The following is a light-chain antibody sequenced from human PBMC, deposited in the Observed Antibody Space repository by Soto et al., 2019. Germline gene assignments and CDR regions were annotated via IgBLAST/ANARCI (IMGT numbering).Light chain of an antibody. CDR3: QQYVTAFRS. CDR2: KAS. Sequence: DIQMTQSPSTLSASVGDRVTIACWASQSISSWLAWYQQKPGTAPKLLIYKASSLQSGVPSRFSGSGSGTEFTLTISSLQPDDFATYYCQQYVTAFRSFGQGTKVDIK. J-gene: IGKJ1*01. V-gene: IGKV1-5*03. CDR1: QSISSW.